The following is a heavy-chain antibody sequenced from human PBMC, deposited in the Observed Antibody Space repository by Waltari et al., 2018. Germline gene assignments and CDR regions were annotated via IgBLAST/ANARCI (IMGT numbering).Heavy chain of an antibody. CDR3: ARKAIRGYVYDS. Sequence: QVQLQESGPGLVKPSQTLSLPCTVPGGPISSGHHYWAWIRQAPGKGLEWIGYIFYTGVTLYNPSLQRRVSISADTSKNEFSLRLTSVTAADSAIYYCARKAIRGYVYDSWGQGILVTVSS. V-gene: IGHV4-30-4*01. J-gene: IGHJ4*02. CDR1: GGPISSGHHY. CDR2: IFYTGVT. D-gene: IGHD5-12*01.